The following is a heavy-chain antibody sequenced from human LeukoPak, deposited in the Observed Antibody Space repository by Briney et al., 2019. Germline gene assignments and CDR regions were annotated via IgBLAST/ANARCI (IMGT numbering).Heavy chain of an antibody. V-gene: IGHV3-23*01. CDR1: GFTFSTYV. Sequence: GGSLRLSCAASGFTFSTYVMNWVRQAPGKGLEWVSAISGGGDSTHYADSVKGRFTITRDNSKNTLYLQMNSLRAEDTAVYYCARALYYFDYWGQGALVTVSS. J-gene: IGHJ4*02. CDR3: ARALYYFDY. CDR2: ISGGGDST.